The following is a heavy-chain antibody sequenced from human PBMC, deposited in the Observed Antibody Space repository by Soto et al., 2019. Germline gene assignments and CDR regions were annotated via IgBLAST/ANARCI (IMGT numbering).Heavy chain of an antibody. V-gene: IGHV1-3*01. Sequence: QVQLVQSGADVKRPGASVKVSCKASGYIFTSLAIDWVRQAPGQRLEWMGWINPGNGKTKYSQSFQGRVTITRDTSASTAYMELSSLRSEDTAVYFCARDLDAYNSTGYWGQGTLVTVSS. CDR2: INPGNGKT. CDR1: GYIFTSLA. J-gene: IGHJ4*02. D-gene: IGHD1-1*01. CDR3: ARDLDAYNSTGY.